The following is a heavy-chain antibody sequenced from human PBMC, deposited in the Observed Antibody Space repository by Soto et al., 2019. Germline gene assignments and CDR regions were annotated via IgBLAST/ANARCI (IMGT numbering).Heavy chain of an antibody. Sequence: QVQLQESGPGLVKPSQTLSLTCTVSGGSISSGGYYWIWIRQHPGKGLEWIGYIYYSGNTYYNPSLKSRVTISVNTSKIQFSLKLSSVTAADTAVYYCAREDYYYGMDVWGQGTTVTVSS. J-gene: IGHJ6*02. CDR2: IYYSGNT. CDR3: AREDYYYGMDV. CDR1: GGSISSGGYY. V-gene: IGHV4-31*03.